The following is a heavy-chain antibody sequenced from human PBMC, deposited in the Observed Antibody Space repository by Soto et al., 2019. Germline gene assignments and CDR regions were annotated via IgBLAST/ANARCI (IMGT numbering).Heavy chain of an antibody. J-gene: IGHJ4*02. CDR2: IDHSGST. CDR1: GGSISSTNW. D-gene: IGHD6-19*01. Sequence: QVQLQESGPGLVKPSGTLSLTCAVSGGSISSTNWWNWVRQPPGKGLEWIGEIDHSGSTNYNPSLKSRVTMSVDKPKNQFPRNLSSVTAADTAVYYCVRDYGNGCKDYWGQGTLVTVSS. V-gene: IGHV4-4*02. CDR3: VRDYGNGCKDY.